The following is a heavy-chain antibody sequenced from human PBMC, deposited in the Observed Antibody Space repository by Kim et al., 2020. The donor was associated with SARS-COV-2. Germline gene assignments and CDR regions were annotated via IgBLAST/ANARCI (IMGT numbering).Heavy chain of an antibody. J-gene: IGHJ5*02. CDR3: VKGYVGGHVDR. CDR2: ISRNGGST. D-gene: IGHD3-10*01. V-gene: IGHV3-20*01. Sequence: GGSLRLSCAASGFTFEDYGMSWVRQAPGKGLEWVSGISRNGGSTAYIDSVKGRFTISRDNSKKSLYLQMNSLRVEDTAVYHCVKGYVGGHVDRWGQG. CDR1: GFTFEDYG.